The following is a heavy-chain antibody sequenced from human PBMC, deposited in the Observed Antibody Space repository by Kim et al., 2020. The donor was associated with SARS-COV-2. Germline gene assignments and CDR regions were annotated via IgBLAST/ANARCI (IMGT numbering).Heavy chain of an antibody. CDR3: ARDGGSSPSDQSFDY. D-gene: IGHD1-26*01. CDR2: ISAYNGNT. J-gene: IGHJ4*02. V-gene: IGHV1-18*01. CDR1: GYTFTNYG. Sequence: ASVKVSCKASGYTFTNYGISWVRQAPGQGLEWMGWISAYNGNTNYAQKLQGRVTMTTDTSTSTAYMELRSLRSDDTAVYYCARDGGSSPSDQSFDYWGQGTLVTVSS.